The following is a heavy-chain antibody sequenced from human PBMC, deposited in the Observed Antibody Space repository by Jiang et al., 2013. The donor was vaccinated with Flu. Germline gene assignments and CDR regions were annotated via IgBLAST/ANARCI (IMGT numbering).Heavy chain of an antibody. J-gene: IGHJ5*02. CDR2: ISYSGST. V-gene: IGHV4-39*07. CDR1: GDSISSSSDY. D-gene: IGHD6-13*01. CDR3: ARRLQQLPENWFDP. Sequence: GLVKPSETLSLTCTVSGDSISSSSDYWGWIRQPPGKGLEWIASISYSGSTHYNPSLKSRVTMSVDTSKNQFSLKLSSVTAADTAVYYCARRLQQLPENWFDPWGQGT.